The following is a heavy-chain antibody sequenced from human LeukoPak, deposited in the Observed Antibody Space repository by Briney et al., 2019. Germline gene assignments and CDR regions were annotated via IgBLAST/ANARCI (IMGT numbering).Heavy chain of an antibody. CDR2: ISAYNGNT. V-gene: IGHV1-18*01. CDR1: GYTFTSYG. Sequence: GASVKVSCKASGYTFTSYGISWVRQAPGQGLEWMGWISAYNGNTNYAQKLQGRVTMTTDTSTSTAYMELRSLRSDDTAVYYCARDIVPGGYYYGMDVWGQGTTVTVSS. J-gene: IGHJ6*02. CDR3: ARDIVPGGYYYGMDV. D-gene: IGHD2-15*01.